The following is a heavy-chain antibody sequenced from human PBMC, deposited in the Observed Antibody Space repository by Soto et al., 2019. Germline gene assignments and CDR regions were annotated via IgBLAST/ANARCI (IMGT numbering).Heavy chain of an antibody. D-gene: IGHD7-27*01. CDR2: IYSSGNT. V-gene: IGHV4-30-4*01. CDR3: ARRVTGGGERFDP. CDR1: GESIISGGYY. Sequence: PSETHSLTSSVSGESIISGGYYWTWIRKPPGKDLEWIGYIYSSGNTNYNPSLRSRVTMSKDTSKNQFSLKLNSVTAADTAVYYCARRVTGGGERFDPWGLGTLVTVSS. J-gene: IGHJ5*02.